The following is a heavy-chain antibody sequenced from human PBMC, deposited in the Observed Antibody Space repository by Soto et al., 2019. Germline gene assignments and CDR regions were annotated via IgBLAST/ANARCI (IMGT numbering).Heavy chain of an antibody. J-gene: IGHJ4*02. CDR1: GFTFSSYA. Sequence: PGGSLRLSCAASGFTFSSYAMSWVRQAPGKGLEWVSAISGSAGSTYYAESVKGRFTISRDNSKNTLYLQMNNLRAEDTAVFYCTKDLWPYLPAGGEFDSWGQGTLVTVSS. CDR3: TKDLWPYLPAGGEFDS. D-gene: IGHD3-16*01. CDR2: ISGSAGST. V-gene: IGHV3-23*01.